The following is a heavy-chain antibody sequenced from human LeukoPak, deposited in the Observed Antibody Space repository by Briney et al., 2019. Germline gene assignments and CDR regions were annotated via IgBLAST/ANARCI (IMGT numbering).Heavy chain of an antibody. V-gene: IGHV3-23*01. CDR3: AKGDYGGNFRWFDP. Sequence: GGSLRLSCAASGFIFSTYAMGWVRLAPGKGLEWVSAISGSGGSTYYADSVKGRFTISRDNSKNTLYLQMNSLRAEDTAVYYCAKGDYGGNFRWFDPWGQGTLVTVSS. CDR2: ISGSGGST. J-gene: IGHJ5*02. D-gene: IGHD4-23*01. CDR1: GFIFSTYA.